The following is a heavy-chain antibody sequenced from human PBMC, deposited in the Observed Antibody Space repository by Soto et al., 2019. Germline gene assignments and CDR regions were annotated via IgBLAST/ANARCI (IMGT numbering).Heavy chain of an antibody. CDR3: ASGGSGSSYFDY. CDR1: GFTFSSYA. V-gene: IGHV3-64*01. J-gene: IGHJ4*02. Sequence: EVQLVESGGGLVQRGGSLRLSCAASGFTFSSYAMHWVRQAPGKGLEYVSAISSNGGSTYYANSVKGRFTISRDNSANTLYLQMGSLRAEDMAVYYCASGGSGSSYFDYWGQGTLVTVSS. D-gene: IGHD3-22*01. CDR2: ISSNGGST.